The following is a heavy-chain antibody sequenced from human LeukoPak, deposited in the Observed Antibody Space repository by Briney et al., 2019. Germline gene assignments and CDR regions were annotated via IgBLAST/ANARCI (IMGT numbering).Heavy chain of an antibody. Sequence: GGTLRLSCAASGFTFSSYGMSWVRQAPGKGLEWVSLISGSGVNTQYADSVKGRFTISRDSSKNTLYLQMNSLRAEDTAVYYCAKGDVAVTAMNYFDYWGQGTLVTVSS. V-gene: IGHV3-23*01. CDR2: ISGSGVNT. CDR1: GFTFSSYG. CDR3: AKGDVAVTAMNYFDY. J-gene: IGHJ4*02. D-gene: IGHD2-21*02.